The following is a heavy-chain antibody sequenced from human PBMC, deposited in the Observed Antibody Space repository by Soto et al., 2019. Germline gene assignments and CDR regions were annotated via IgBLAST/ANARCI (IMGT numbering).Heavy chain of an antibody. V-gene: IGHV3-23*01. Sequence: DVQLLESGGDLVQPGGSLRLSCAASGFTFSSYAMSWVRQAPGKGLEWVSSVSAGGDMTYYSDSVKGRFTISRDNSNNALFLQRNGLRAEDTALYYCARGDRGGSGSPASYYYSGLDVWGQGTTVTVSS. D-gene: IGHD3-10*01. CDR2: VSAGGDMT. J-gene: IGHJ6*02. CDR1: GFTFSSYA. CDR3: ARGDRGGSGSPASYYYSGLDV.